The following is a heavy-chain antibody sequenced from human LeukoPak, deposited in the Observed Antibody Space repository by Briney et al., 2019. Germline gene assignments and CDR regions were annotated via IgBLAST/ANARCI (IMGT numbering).Heavy chain of an antibody. Sequence: ASVKVSCKVSGYTLTELSMHWVRQAPGKGLEWMGGFDPEDGETIYAQKFQGRVTMTEDTSTDTAYMELSSLRSEDTAVYYCATYATYYDFWSGTAHFDYWGQGPWSPSPQ. V-gene: IGHV1-24*01. CDR2: FDPEDGET. D-gene: IGHD3-3*01. CDR3: ATYATYYDFWSGTAHFDY. CDR1: GYTLTELS. J-gene: IGHJ4*02.